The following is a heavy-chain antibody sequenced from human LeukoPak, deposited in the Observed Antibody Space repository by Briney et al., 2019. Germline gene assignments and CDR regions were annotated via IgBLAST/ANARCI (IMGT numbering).Heavy chain of an antibody. CDR2: INPNSGGT. D-gene: IGHD3-22*01. CDR3: ARWGEDYYDSSGVVLDY. J-gene: IGHJ4*02. CDR1: GYTFTGYY. Sequence: ASVKVSCKASGYTFTGYYMHWVRQAPGQGLEWMGRINPNSGGTNYAQKLQGRVTMTRDTSISTAYMELSRLRSDDTAVYYCARWGEDYYDSSGVVLDYWGQGTLVTVSS. V-gene: IGHV1-2*06.